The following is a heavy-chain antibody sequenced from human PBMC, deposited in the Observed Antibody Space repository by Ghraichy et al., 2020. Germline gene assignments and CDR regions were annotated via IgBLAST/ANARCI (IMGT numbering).Heavy chain of an antibody. CDR1: GFTFSSYS. CDR3: ATLAVVPAAIRWFDP. V-gene: IGHV3-48*02. CDR2: ISSSSTI. Sequence: GGSLRLSCAASGFTFSSYSMNWVRQAPGKGLEWVSYISSSSTIYYADSVKGRFTISRDNAKNSLYLQMNSLRDEDTAVYYCATLAVVPAAIRWFDPWGQGTLVTVSS. J-gene: IGHJ5*02. D-gene: IGHD2-2*01.